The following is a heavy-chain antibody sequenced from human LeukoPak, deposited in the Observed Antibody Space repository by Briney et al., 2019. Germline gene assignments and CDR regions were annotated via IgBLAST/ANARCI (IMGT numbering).Heavy chain of an antibody. V-gene: IGHV3-48*03. CDR1: GFTFSSYE. D-gene: IGHD6-6*01. Sequence: GVLRLSCAASGFTFSSYEMNWVRQAPGKGLEWVSYISSSGSTIYYADSVKGRLTISRDNAKNSLYLQMNSLRAEDTAVYYCARDSRPNSSSSRKDFDYWGQGTLVTVSS. J-gene: IGHJ4*02. CDR3: ARDSRPNSSSSRKDFDY. CDR2: ISSSGSTI.